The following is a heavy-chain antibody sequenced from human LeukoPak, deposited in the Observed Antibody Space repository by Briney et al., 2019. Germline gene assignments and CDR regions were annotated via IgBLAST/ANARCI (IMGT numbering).Heavy chain of an antibody. CDR3: ASGMVGGTGGGYFDY. J-gene: IGHJ4*02. Sequence: GESLKISCKGSEYSFTTYWIGWVRQMPGKGLEWMGRIYPGDSDTRYSPSFQGQVTISADKSISTAYLQWSSLKASDTAMYYCASGMVGGTGGGYFDYWGQGTLVTVSS. CDR2: IYPGDSDT. CDR1: EYSFTTYW. D-gene: IGHD6-19*01. V-gene: IGHV5-51*01.